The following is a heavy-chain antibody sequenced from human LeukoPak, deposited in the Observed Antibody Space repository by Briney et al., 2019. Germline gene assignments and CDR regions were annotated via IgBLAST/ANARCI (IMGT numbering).Heavy chain of an antibody. D-gene: IGHD5-18*01. CDR3: AREAGWLVGDYYFDY. Sequence: SETLSLTCTVSGGSISSYYWSWTRQPAGKGLEWIGRIYTSGSTNYNPSLKSRVTMSVDTSKNQFSLKLSSVTAADTAVYYCAREAGWLVGDYYFDYWGQGTLVTVSS. V-gene: IGHV4-4*07. J-gene: IGHJ4*02. CDR2: IYTSGST. CDR1: GGSISSYY.